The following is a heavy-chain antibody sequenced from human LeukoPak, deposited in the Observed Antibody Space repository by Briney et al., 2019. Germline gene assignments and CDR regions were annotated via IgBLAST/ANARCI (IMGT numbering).Heavy chain of an antibody. CDR1: GGSIRSYY. V-gene: IGHV4-59*06. CDR3: AILYYGMDV. CDR2: IYYSGST. J-gene: IGHJ6*02. Sequence: SETLSLTCTVSGGSIRSYYWSWIRQPPGKGLEWIGYIYYSGSTYYNPSLKSRVTISVDTSKNQFSLKLSSVTAADTAVYYCAILYYGMDVWGQGTTVTVSS.